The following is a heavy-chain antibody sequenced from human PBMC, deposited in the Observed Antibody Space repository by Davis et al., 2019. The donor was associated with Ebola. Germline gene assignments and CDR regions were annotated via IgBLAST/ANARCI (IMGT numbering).Heavy chain of an antibody. CDR1: GFTFSDYY. D-gene: IGHD5-24*01. CDR2: ISSSGSTI. V-gene: IGHV3-11*01. CDR3: AKDDGYYGMDV. J-gene: IGHJ6*02. Sequence: GGSLRLSCAASGFTFSDYYMSWIRQAPGKGLEWVSYISSSGSTIYYADSVKGRFTISRDNSKNTLYLQMNSLRAEDTAVYYCAKDDGYYGMDVWGQGTTVTVSS.